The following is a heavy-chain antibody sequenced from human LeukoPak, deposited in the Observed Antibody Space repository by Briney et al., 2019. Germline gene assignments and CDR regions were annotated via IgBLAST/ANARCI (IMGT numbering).Heavy chain of an antibody. CDR1: GFTFSTYN. CDR3: ARAYCGRTSCYTREGGMDV. J-gene: IGHJ6*02. CDR2: ITSSSAYI. V-gene: IGHV3-21*01. D-gene: IGHD2-2*01. Sequence: GGPMLLSCAASGFTFSTYNLNWLHQAPGKGLEWASSITSSSAYIYYADSVKGRITLSRDNAKNSLYLQKNSLRAEDTAVYYCARAYCGRTSCYTREGGMDVWGQGTTVTVSS.